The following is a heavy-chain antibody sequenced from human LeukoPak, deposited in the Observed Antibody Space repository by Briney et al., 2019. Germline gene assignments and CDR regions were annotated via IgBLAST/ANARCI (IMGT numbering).Heavy chain of an antibody. Sequence: SGTLSLTCTVSGGSISTYYWAWIRQPAGKGLEWIGRVDSSGSTNYNPSLKSRVTMSVDTSKNQFSLRLSSVTAADTAVYYCARTGYNAYWGQGTLVTVSS. CDR2: VDSSGST. CDR3: ARTGYNAY. J-gene: IGHJ4*02. D-gene: IGHD5-24*01. V-gene: IGHV4-4*07. CDR1: GGSISTYY.